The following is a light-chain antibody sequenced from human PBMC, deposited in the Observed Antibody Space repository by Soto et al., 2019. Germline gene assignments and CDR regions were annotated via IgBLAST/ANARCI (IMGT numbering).Light chain of an antibody. CDR3: QQYSSYSDA. CDR2: DAS. J-gene: IGKJ1*01. CDR1: QTVSVW. Sequence: DIHMTHAPSSLSASVVYRVTVTFLASQTVSVWLAWYQQKPGEAPKLLIYDASTLPRGVPSRFSGSGSGTEFTLTISSLQPDDFATYYCQQYSSYSDAFGQGTKVDIK. V-gene: IGKV1-5*01.